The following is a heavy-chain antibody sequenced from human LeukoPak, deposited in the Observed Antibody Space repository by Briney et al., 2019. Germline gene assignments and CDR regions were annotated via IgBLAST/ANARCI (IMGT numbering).Heavy chain of an antibody. CDR2: IHVSGST. D-gene: IGHD5-24*01. J-gene: IGHJ4*02. V-gene: IGHV4-59*01. CDR3: ARIGPRREGYIVDH. CDR1: GDSISSYY. Sequence: SETLSLTCTVSGDSISSYYWGWIRQPPGEGLELIGYIHVSGSTNSNPSLKSRVTMSVDTSKSQFSLKLSSVTAADTAVYYCARIGPRREGYIVDHWGQGTLVTVSS.